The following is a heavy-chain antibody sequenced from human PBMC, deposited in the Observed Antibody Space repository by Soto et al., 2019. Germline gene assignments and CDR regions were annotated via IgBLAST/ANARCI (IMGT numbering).Heavy chain of an antibody. CDR2: IYATGTT. CDR1: GGSISGFY. V-gene: IGHV4-4*07. J-gene: IGHJ5*02. Sequence: ETLSLTCPVSGGSISGFYWSWIRKSAGKGLEWIGRIYATGTTDYNPSLKSRVMMSVDTSKKQFSLKLRSVTAADTAVYYCVRDGTKTLRDWFDPWGQGISVTVSS. CDR3: VRDGTKTLRDWFDP. D-gene: IGHD1-1*01.